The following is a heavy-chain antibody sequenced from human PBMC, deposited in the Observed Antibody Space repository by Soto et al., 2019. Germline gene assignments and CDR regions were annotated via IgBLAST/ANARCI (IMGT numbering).Heavy chain of an antibody. CDR1: GFTFSNSW. J-gene: IGHJ1*01. V-gene: IGHV3-7*01. Sequence: EVQLVESGGGLVQPGGSLRLSCAASGFTFSNSWMSWVRQVPGKGLEWVANIKKDESEKYYVDSVKGRFTISRDNAKNSLYLPMNSLRAEDTAVYYCARAANWGQGTLVTVSS. CDR2: IKKDESEK. CDR3: ARAAN.